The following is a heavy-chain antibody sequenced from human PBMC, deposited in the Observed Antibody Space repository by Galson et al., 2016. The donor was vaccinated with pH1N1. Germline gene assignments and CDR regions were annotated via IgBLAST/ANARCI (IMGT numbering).Heavy chain of an antibody. J-gene: IGHJ4*02. V-gene: IGHV3-30*03. D-gene: IGHD6-6*01. CDR2: ISAAGGTT. CDR1: GFTFSNHG. Sequence: SLRLSCAASGFTFSNHGMHWVRQAPGMGLEWVAVISAAGGTTYYADSVKGRFSISRDNAKNSLYLQMNSLRAEDTAVYYCARSIAGRDSYWGQGTLVTVSS. CDR3: ARSIAGRDSY.